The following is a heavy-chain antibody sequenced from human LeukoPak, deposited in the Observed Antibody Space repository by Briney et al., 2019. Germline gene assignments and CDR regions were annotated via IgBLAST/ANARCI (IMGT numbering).Heavy chain of an antibody. D-gene: IGHD1-26*01. V-gene: IGHV3-23*01. CDR1: GFTFSRYA. CDR2: ISGGGGVT. J-gene: IGHJ4*02. Sequence: GGALRLSCPASGFTFSRYAMSWVGQAPGRGLEWVSAISGGGGVTYYADSVKGRFNISRDNSKNTLYLQMSSLRAEDTAVYYCAKVVGVVPYYFDYWGQGTLVTVSS. CDR3: AKVVGVVPYYFDY.